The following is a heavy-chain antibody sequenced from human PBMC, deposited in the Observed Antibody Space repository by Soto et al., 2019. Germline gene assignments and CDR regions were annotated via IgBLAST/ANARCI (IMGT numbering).Heavy chain of an antibody. CDR3: AKDFRGYSGYDLPSYNYYYYGMDV. CDR2: ISGSGGST. V-gene: IGHV3-23*01. J-gene: IGHJ6*02. D-gene: IGHD5-12*01. CDR1: GFTFSSYA. Sequence: EVQLLESGGGLVQPGGSLRLSCAASGFTFSSYAMSWVRQAPGKGLEWVSAISGSGGSTYYADSVKGRFTISRDNSKNTLYLQMNSLRAEDTAVYYCAKDFRGYSGYDLPSYNYYYYGMDVWGQGTTVTVSS.